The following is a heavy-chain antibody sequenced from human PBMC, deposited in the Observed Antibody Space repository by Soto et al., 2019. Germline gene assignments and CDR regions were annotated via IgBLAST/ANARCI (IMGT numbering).Heavy chain of an antibody. V-gene: IGHV3-23*01. J-gene: IGHJ4*02. CDR3: AKDQGSSWYEIDY. CDR1: GCTFSHYA. D-gene: IGHD6-13*01. Sequence: EVQLLESGGGLVQPGGSLRLSCAASGCTFSHYAVTWVRHAPGKGLEWVSTISGSGGSTYYADSVKGRFTISRDNSKNTLYLQMNSLRDEDTAVYYCAKDQGSSWYEIDYWGQGTLVTGSS. CDR2: ISGSGGST.